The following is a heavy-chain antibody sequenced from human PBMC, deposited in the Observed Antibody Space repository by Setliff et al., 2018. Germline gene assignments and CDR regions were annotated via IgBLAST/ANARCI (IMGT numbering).Heavy chain of an antibody. CDR1: GYTFTSYG. CDR3: XXXXGYNFWSGYFVKDYFDY. J-gene: IGHJ4*02. V-gene: IGHV1-18*01. Sequence: ASVKVSCKASGYTFTSYGISWVRQAPGQGLEWMGWISAYNGNTNYAQKLQGRVTMTTXXXTSTAXXXXXXXXXXXXXXXXCXXXXGYNFWSGYFVKDYFDYWGQGTLVTVPS. CDR2: ISAYNGNT. D-gene: IGHD3-3*01.